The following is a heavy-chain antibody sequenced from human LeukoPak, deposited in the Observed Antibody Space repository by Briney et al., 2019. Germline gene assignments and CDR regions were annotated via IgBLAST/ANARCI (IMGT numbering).Heavy chain of an antibody. J-gene: IGHJ4*02. V-gene: IGHV4-59*01. Sequence: SETLSLTCTVSGDSISSYYWSWIRQPPGKGLEWIGYIYYSGSTNYNPSLKSRVTISVDTSKNQFSLKLSSVAAADTAVYYCACSIAAAGLFDYWGQGTLVTVSS. D-gene: IGHD6-13*01. CDR2: IYYSGST. CDR1: GDSISSYY. CDR3: ACSIAAAGLFDY.